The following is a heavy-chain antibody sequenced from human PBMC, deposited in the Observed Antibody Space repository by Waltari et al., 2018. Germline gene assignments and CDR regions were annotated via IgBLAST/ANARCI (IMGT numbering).Heavy chain of an antibody. V-gene: IGHV3-43D*03. CDR2: FSWDGYST. Sequence: EVQLAESGGVVVQPGGSLRLSCRGSGLTFEDYAMHWVRQAPGRGLEWVSLFSWDGYSTYYADSVKGRFVISRDNNINSLYLQMNSLRPDDTALYYCTKELRAGYNRGLDYWGQGTLVTVSS. D-gene: IGHD5-12*01. CDR1: GLTFEDYA. J-gene: IGHJ4*02. CDR3: TKELRAGYNRGLDY.